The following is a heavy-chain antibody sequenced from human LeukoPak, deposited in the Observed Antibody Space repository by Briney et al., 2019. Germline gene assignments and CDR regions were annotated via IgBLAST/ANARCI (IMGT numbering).Heavy chain of an antibody. D-gene: IGHD3-10*02. J-gene: IGHJ4*02. Sequence: ASVKVSCKASGYTFTGYYMHWVRQAPGQGLEWMGWINPNSGGTNYAQKFQGRVTMTRDTSISTAYMELSRLRSDDTAVYYCARVLVFGGNVVDYWGQGTLVTVSS. CDR2: INPNSGGT. CDR1: GYTFTGYY. V-gene: IGHV1-2*02. CDR3: ARVLVFGGNVVDY.